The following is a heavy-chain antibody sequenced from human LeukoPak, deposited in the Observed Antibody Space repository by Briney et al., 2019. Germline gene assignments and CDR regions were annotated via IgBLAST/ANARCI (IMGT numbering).Heavy chain of an antibody. CDR3: ARDATVYSSSWYVSGY. D-gene: IGHD6-13*01. CDR1: GFTFSSYS. Sequence: GGSLRLSCAASGFTFSSYSMNWVRQAPGKGLEWVSSISSSSSYIYYADSVKGRFTISRDNSKNTLYLQMNSLRAEDTAVYYCARDATVYSSSWYVSGYWGQGTLVTVSS. J-gene: IGHJ4*02. CDR2: ISSSSSYI. V-gene: IGHV3-21*01.